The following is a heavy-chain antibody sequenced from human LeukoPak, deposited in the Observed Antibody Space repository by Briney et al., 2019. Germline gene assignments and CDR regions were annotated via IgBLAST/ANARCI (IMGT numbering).Heavy chain of an antibody. CDR1: GFVFSTYD. CDR3: ARDRDLSY. V-gene: IGHV3-23*01. J-gene: IGHJ4*02. D-gene: IGHD3-16*02. Sequence: PGGSLRLSCAGSGFVFSTYDMGWVRQAPGKGLEWVSSISRAGDRTYYEDSVKGRFTISRDNSRNTMFLQMNSLRAEDTAVYYCARDRDLSYWGQGTLVTVSS. CDR2: ISRAGDRT.